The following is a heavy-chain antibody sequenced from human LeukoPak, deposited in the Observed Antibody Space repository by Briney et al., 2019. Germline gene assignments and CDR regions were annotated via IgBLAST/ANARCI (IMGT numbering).Heavy chain of an antibody. CDR1: GFIFSSYS. CDR2: ISSSGSTI. Sequence: GGSLRLSCAASGFIFSSYSMSWVRQAPGKGLEWVSYISSSGSTIYYADSVKGRFTISRDNAKNSLYLQMNSLRAEDTAVYYCAVLTYQLLDYYFDYWGQGTLVTVSS. D-gene: IGHD2-2*01. V-gene: IGHV3-48*01. J-gene: IGHJ4*02. CDR3: AVLTYQLLDYYFDY.